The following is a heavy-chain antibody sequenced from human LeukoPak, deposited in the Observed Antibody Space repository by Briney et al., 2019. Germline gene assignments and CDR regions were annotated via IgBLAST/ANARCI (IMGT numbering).Heavy chain of an antibody. CDR1: GYSISSGSY. CDR2: IYHSGST. CDR3: AKSESGYCSGDSCYSGYYYYMDV. D-gene: IGHD2-15*01. V-gene: IGHV4-38-2*02. J-gene: IGHJ6*03. Sequence: SETLSLTCTVSGYSISSGSYWGWIRQPPGKGLEWVGSIYHSGSTYHNPSLKSRVTISVDTSKNQFSLKLRSVTAADTAVYYCAKSESGYCSGDSCYSGYYYYMDVWGKGTTVTVSS.